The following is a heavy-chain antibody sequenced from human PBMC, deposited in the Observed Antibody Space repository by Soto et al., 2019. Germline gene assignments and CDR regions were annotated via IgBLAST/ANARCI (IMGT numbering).Heavy chain of an antibody. D-gene: IGHD6-19*01. CDR2: ISSGSRTM. CDR3: ARGDSSGWFHDY. CDR1: GFTFSSYN. V-gene: IGHV3-48*02. Sequence: EVQLVESGGGLVQPGGSLRLSCTASGFTFSSYNMNWVRQAPGKGLEWLSYISSGSRTMHYVDSLKGRITISRDNAKSSLYLQMNSLRDEDTAVYYCARGDSSGWFHDYWGQGTLVTVSS. J-gene: IGHJ4*02.